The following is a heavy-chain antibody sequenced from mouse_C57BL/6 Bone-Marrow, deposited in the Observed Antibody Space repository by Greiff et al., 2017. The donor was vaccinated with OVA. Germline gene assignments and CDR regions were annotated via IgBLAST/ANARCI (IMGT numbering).Heavy chain of an antibody. CDR2: IYPGSGST. CDR1: GYTFTSYW. CDR3: ARDYYGSSPFFAY. Sequence: VQLQQPGAELVKPGASVKLSCKASGYTFTSYWITWVKQRPGQGLEWIGDIYPGSGSTNYNQKFKSKATLTVDKSSSTAYMQLSSLTSEDSAVYYCARDYYGSSPFFAYWGQGTLVTVSA. J-gene: IGHJ3*01. D-gene: IGHD1-1*01. V-gene: IGHV1-55*01.